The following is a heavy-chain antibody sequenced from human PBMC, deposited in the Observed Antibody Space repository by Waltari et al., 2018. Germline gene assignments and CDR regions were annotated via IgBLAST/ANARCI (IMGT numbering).Heavy chain of an antibody. J-gene: IGHJ4*02. Sequence: ISSYYWSWIRQPPGKGLEWIGYIYYSGSTNYNPSLKSRVTISVDTSKNQFSLKLSSVTAADTAVYYCARGINWDDYWGQGTLVTVSS. D-gene: IGHD7-27*01. CDR3: ARGINWDDY. CDR1: ISSYY. V-gene: IGHV4-59*01. CDR2: IYYSGST.